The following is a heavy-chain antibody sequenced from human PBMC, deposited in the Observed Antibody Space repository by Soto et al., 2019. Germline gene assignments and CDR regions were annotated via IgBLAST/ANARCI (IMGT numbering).Heavy chain of an antibody. D-gene: IGHD3-22*01. Sequence: SETLSLTCSVSGGSVSSNIYYWTWIRQHPGKGPEWIGHIYYSGSTYYDPSLKSRVTISLDMSKNQFSLKLTSVSAADTAVYYCARGYDYDSGGYLFDYWGQGTLVTVSS. CDR2: IYYSGST. CDR3: ARGYDYDSGGYLFDY. V-gene: IGHV4-31*03. J-gene: IGHJ4*02. CDR1: GGSVSSNIYY.